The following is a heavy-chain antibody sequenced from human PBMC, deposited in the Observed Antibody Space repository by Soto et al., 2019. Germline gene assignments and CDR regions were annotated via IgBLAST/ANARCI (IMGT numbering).Heavy chain of an antibody. CDR3: AKSIAATPEYYYYYYMDV. CDR2: ISGSGGST. V-gene: IGHV3-23*01. CDR1: GFTFSSYA. J-gene: IGHJ6*03. Sequence: GGSLRLSCAASGFTFSSYAMSWVRQAPGKGLEWVSAISGSGGSTYYADSVKGRFTISRDNSKNTLYLQMNSLRAEDTAVYYCAKSIAATPEYYYYYYMDVWGKGTTVTVSS. D-gene: IGHD2-15*01.